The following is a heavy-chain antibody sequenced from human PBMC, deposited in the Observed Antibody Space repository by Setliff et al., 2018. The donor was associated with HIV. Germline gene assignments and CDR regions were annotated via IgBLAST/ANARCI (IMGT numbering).Heavy chain of an antibody. D-gene: IGHD3-3*01. J-gene: IGHJ6*03. Sequence: ASVKVSCKASGGSFSSFTISWVRQAPGQGLEWMGGIIPLFGTANYAQKFQGRVTITADESTSTAYMVLSSLRSEDTAVYYCARAAISTIFGVVKNPHNYYMDVWGKGTTVTVSS. CDR3: ARAAISTIFGVVKNPHNYYMDV. CDR1: GGSFSSFT. CDR2: IIPLFGTA. V-gene: IGHV1-69*13.